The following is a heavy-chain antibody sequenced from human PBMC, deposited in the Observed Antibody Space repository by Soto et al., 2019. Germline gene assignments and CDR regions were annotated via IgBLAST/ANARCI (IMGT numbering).Heavy chain of an antibody. Sequence: GASVKVSCKASGYTFTSYAMHWVRQAPGQRLEWMGWINAGNGNTKYSQKFQGRVTITRDTSASTAYMELSSLRSEDTAVYYCASFSYGFPTDYYYYYYMDVWGKGTTVTVSS. V-gene: IGHV1-3*01. CDR2: INAGNGNT. CDR1: GYTFTSYA. D-gene: IGHD5-18*01. CDR3: ASFSYGFPTDYYYYYYMDV. J-gene: IGHJ6*03.